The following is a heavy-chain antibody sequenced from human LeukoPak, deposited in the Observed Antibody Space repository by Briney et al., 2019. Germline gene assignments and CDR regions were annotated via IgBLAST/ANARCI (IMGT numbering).Heavy chain of an antibody. CDR1: GYTFTSYD. D-gene: IGHD5-12*01. CDR3: ARDSGYEENWFDP. V-gene: IGHV1-8*01. CDR2: MNPNSGNT. J-gene: IGHJ5*02. Sequence: ASVKVSCKASGYTFTSYDINWVRQATGQGLEWMGWMNPNSGNTGYAQKFQGRVTMTRNASISTAYMELSSLRSEDTAVYYCARDSGYEENWFDPWGQGTLVTVSS.